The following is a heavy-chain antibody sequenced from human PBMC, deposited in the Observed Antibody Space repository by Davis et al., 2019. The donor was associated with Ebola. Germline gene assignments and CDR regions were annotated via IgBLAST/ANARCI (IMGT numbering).Heavy chain of an antibody. CDR1: GFTFSDYY. CDR3: AKDTDYYGSGIDY. V-gene: IGHV3-7*01. J-gene: IGHJ4*02. Sequence: GGSLRLSCAASGFTFSDYYMTWIRQAPGKGPEWVAIIKEDGGEKYYVDSVKGRFTISRDNAKNSMYLQMNSLRAEDTAVYYCAKDTDYYGSGIDYWGQGTLVTVSS. D-gene: IGHD3-10*01. CDR2: IKEDGGEK.